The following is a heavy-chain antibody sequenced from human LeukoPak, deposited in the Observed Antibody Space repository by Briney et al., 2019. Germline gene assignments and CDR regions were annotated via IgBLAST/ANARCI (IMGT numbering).Heavy chain of an antibody. CDR2: INQDGSEK. V-gene: IGHV3-7*01. CDR3: GYSSGWLFDY. J-gene: IGHJ4*02. CDR1: GFTFSNYW. Sequence: GGSLRLSCAASGFTFSNYWINWVRQAPGKGLEWVANINQDGSEKYYVDSVKGRFTISRDNDKNSLYLQVNSLRAEDAAVYYCGYSSGWLFDYWGQGALVTVSS. D-gene: IGHD6-19*01.